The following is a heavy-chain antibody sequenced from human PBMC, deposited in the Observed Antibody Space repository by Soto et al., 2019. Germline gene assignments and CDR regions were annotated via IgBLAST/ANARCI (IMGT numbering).Heavy chain of an antibody. CDR1: GFTFSNAW. D-gene: IGHD2-8*02. V-gene: IGHV3-15*01. Sequence: PGGSLRLSCAASGFTFSNAWMSWVRQAPGKGLEWVGRIKSKTDGGTTDYAAPVKGRFTISRDDSKNTLYLQMNTLRVEDTAVYSCARESPYCTGCRMYYFDFWGQGALVTVSS. CDR2: IKSKTDGGTT. J-gene: IGHJ4*02. CDR3: ARESPYCTGCRMYYFDF.